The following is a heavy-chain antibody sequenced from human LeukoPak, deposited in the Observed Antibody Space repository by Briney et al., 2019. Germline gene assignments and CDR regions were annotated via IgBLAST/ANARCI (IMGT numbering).Heavy chain of an antibody. Sequence: GGSLRLSCTASGFTFGDYAMSWFRQAPGKGLEWVGFIRGKAYGGTTEYAASVKGRFTISRDDSKSIAYLQMNSLKTEDTAVYYCTRNRGYSGYVVDYWGQGTLVTVSS. CDR3: TRNRGYSGYVVDY. CDR1: GFTFGDYA. J-gene: IGHJ4*02. V-gene: IGHV3-49*03. CDR2: IRGKAYGGTT. D-gene: IGHD5-12*01.